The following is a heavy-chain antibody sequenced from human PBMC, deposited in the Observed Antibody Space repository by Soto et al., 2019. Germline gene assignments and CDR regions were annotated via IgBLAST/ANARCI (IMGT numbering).Heavy chain of an antibody. CDR3: ARLRASSWYLGGYLDY. CDR2: IVSGSDYT. J-gene: IGHJ4*02. Sequence: QVQLVESGGGLVKPGGSLRLSCAASGFTFSDYYMTWIRQAPGKGLEWASYIVSGSDYTNYADPVKGRFTISRDNAKNSLYLEMNSLRVEDTAVYYCARLRASSWYLGGYLDYWGQGTLVTVSS. V-gene: IGHV3-11*06. CDR1: GFTFSDYY. D-gene: IGHD6-13*01.